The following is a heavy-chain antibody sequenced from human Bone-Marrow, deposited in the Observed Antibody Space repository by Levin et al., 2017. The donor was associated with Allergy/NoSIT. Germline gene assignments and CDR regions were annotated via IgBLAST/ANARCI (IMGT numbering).Heavy chain of an antibody. CDR2: IWYDGSNK. V-gene: IGHV3-33*01. CDR3: ARFSKGNYAKDAFEI. J-gene: IGHJ3*02. CDR1: GFTFSSYG. Sequence: GGSLRLSCAASGFTFSSYGMHWVRQAPGKGLEWVAVIWYDGSNKYYADSVKGRFTISRDNSKNTLYLQMNSLRAEDTAVYYCARFSKGNYAKDAFEIWGQGTMVTVSS. D-gene: IGHD4-11*01.